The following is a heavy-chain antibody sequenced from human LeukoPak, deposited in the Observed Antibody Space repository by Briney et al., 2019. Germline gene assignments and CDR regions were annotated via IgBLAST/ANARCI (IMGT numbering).Heavy chain of an antibody. CDR3: ARLNGDGIDI. CDR2: IYSSGST. CDR1: GGSLGGYY. J-gene: IGHJ3*02. Sequence: SETLSLTCTVSGGSLGGYYWYWIRQPAGKGLEWIGRIYSSGSTNYAPSLKSRVTMSIDTSKKHLSLKLNTVTAADTAVYYCARLNGDGIDIWGQGTKVTVSS. V-gene: IGHV4-4*07. D-gene: IGHD2-8*01.